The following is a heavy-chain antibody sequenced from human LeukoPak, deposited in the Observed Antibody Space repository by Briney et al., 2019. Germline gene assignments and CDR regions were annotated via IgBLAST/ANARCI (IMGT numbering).Heavy chain of an antibody. V-gene: IGHV4-34*01. J-gene: IGHJ4*02. CDR1: GESFSGYY. CDR3: ARAGSFYYDTGGYYPFDY. Sequence: SETLSLTCAVYGESFSGYYWSWIRQPPGKGLEWIGEINHSGTTNYNPSLKSRVTISVDTSKNQFSLNLNSVTAADTAAYYCARAGSFYYDTGGYYPFDYWGQGTLVTVSS. D-gene: IGHD3-22*01. CDR2: INHSGTT.